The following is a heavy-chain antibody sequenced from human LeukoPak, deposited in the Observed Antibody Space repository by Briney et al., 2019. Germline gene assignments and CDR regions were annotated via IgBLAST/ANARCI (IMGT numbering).Heavy chain of an antibody. CDR3: ATSLSGWFGPSAYY. D-gene: IGHD6-19*01. V-gene: IGHV3-48*03. CDR1: GFAFSSYE. J-gene: IGHJ4*02. CDR2: ISGDGRAI. Sequence: GGSLRLSCVASGFAFSSYEMSWVRQAPGKGLEWVSFISGDGRAIHYADSVKGRFTISADNTRNSVFLQMNSLRGEDTAVYYCATSLSGWFGPSAYYCGQGTLVTVSS.